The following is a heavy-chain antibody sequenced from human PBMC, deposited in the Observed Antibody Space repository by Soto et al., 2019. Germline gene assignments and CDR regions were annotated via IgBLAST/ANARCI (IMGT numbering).Heavy chain of an antibody. Sequence: SETLSLTCAVSGGSISSGYYWIWIRQPPGKGLEWIGEINHSGSTNYNPSLKSRVTISVDTSKNQFSLKLSSVTAADTAVYYCARGKVYCSSTSCARNYGMDVWGQGTTVTVSS. CDR1: GGSISSGYY. J-gene: IGHJ6*02. D-gene: IGHD2-2*01. CDR2: INHSGST. V-gene: IGHV4-34*01. CDR3: ARGKVYCSSTSCARNYGMDV.